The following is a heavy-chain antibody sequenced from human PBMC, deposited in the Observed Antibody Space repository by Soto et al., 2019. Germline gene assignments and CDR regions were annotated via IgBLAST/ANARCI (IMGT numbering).Heavy chain of an antibody. CDR1: GYTFTSYD. V-gene: IGHV1-8*01. Sequence: QVQLVQSGAEVKKPGASVKVSCKASGYTFTSYDINWVRQATGQGLEWMGWMNPNSGNTGYAQKFQGRVTMTRNTALSTAYRELSSLRAEDTAVYYCARDYSSGWYYYYGMDVWGQGTTVTVSS. CDR3: ARDYSSGWYYYYGMDV. J-gene: IGHJ6*02. CDR2: MNPNSGNT. D-gene: IGHD6-19*01.